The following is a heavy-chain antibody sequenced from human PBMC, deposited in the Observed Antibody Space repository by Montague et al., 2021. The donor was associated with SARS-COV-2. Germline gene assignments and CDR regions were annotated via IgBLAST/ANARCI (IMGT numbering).Heavy chain of an antibody. J-gene: IGHJ6*02. Sequence: ETLSLTCTVSGASISSSSYYWGWIRQPPGKGLEWIGCIYYSGSTYYSPSLKSRVTISVDTSKNQFSLKLSSVTAADTAVYYCARVGRQQLVRLSGMDVWGQGTTVTVSS. D-gene: IGHD6-13*01. V-gene: IGHV4-39*07. CDR3: ARVGRQQLVRLSGMDV. CDR2: IYYSGST. CDR1: GASISSSSYY.